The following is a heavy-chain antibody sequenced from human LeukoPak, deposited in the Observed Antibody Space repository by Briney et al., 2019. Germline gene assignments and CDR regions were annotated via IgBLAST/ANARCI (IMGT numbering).Heavy chain of an antibody. J-gene: IGHJ4*02. D-gene: IGHD6-19*01. Sequence: GGSLRLSCAASAFTFRSYGMHWVRQAPGKGLEWVTFIRYDGSKKYYADSVKGRFTISRDNSKNTLYLQMNSLRAEDTAVYYCAKRLSSGWYFWDYWGQGTLVTVSS. CDR3: AKRLSSGWYFWDY. V-gene: IGHV3-30*02. CDR2: IRYDGSKK. CDR1: AFTFRSYG.